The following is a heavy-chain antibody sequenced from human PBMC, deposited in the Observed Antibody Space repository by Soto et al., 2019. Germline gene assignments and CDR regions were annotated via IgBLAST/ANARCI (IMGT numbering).Heavy chain of an antibody. J-gene: IGHJ5*02. CDR2: IRSKGHNYAT. CDR3: TRDLFSYDYSGILWFDP. V-gene: IGHV3-73*01. Sequence: GSLRLSCAASGFAFSGSAMYWVRQASGRGPEWVGRIRSKGHNYATEYAASVKGRFTISRDDSKNTAYLQMNSLQTEDTAVYYCTRDLFSYDYSGILWFDPWGQGTLVTVSS. CDR1: GFAFSGSA. D-gene: IGHD3-16*01.